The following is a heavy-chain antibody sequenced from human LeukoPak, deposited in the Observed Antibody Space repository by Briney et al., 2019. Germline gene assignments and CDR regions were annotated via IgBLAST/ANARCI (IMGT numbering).Heavy chain of an antibody. CDR1: GGSVSRDSYY. D-gene: IGHD2-15*01. J-gene: IGHJ5*02. V-gene: IGHV4-61*01. Sequence: PSETLSLTCSVSGGSVSRDSYYWSWIRQPPGQGLEWIAYIYYTGSTKYNPSLKSRVTISVDTSKNQFSLKLNSVTAADTAVYYCARTGYCSGGSCYGGWFDPWGQGTLVSVSS. CDR3: ARTGYCSGGSCYGGWFDP. CDR2: IYYTGST.